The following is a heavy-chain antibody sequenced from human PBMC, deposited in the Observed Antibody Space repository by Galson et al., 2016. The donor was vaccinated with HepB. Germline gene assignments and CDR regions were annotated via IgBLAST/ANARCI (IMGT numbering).Heavy chain of an antibody. V-gene: IGHV3-23*01. J-gene: IGHJ6*02. Sequence: SLRLSCAASTFTFSNCGMRWVRQAPGKGLEWVSSITSSGGSTYYADSVKGRFTISRDNSKNTLYLQMNSLRAEDTAVYYCAKIFGISSSRSYGMDVWGQGTTVTVSS. CDR1: TFTFSNCG. CDR2: ITSSGGST. D-gene: IGHD6-6*01. CDR3: AKIFGISSSRSYGMDV.